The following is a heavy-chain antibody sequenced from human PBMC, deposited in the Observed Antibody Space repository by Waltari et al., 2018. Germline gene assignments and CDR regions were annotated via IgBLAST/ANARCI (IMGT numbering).Heavy chain of an antibody. CDR2: ISYTGTT. CDR3: ARGITVAALDT. J-gene: IGHJ5*02. CDR1: GGSISSGDYY. D-gene: IGHD2-15*01. V-gene: IGHV4-30-4*08. Sequence: QVQLQESGPGLVKPSQTLSLTCTVSGGSISSGDYYWSWIRQPPGKVMEWIGYISYTGTTHYSPSLRSRGIRSIDTSKTQFSLKLSSVTAADTALYFCARGITVAALDTWGQGTLVTVSS.